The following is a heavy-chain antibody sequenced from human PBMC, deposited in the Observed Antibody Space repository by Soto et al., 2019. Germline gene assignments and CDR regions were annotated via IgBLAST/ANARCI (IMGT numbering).Heavy chain of an antibody. CDR3: AKDCWDTSSRYDAFDI. CDR1: GFTFSSYG. V-gene: IGHV3-23*01. J-gene: IGHJ3*02. Sequence: GGSLRLSCAASGFTFSSYGMSWVRQAPGKGLEWVSAISGSGGTTYYADSVKGRFTISRDNSKNTLYLQMNSLRAEDTAVYYCAKDCWDTSSRYDAFDIWGQGTMVTVSS. CDR2: ISGSGGTT. D-gene: IGHD6-13*01.